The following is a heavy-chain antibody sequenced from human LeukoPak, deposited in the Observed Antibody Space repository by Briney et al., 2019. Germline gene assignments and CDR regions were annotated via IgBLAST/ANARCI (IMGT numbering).Heavy chain of an antibody. Sequence: ASVKVSCKASGYTFTNYYMHWVRQAPGQGLEWMGIINPSGGSSSYAQKFQGRVTMTRDVSTSTVYMQPSSLRSEDTAAYYCARAVVTSPRSAFDIWGQGTMVTVSS. CDR1: GYTFTNYY. CDR2: INPSGGSS. V-gene: IGHV1-46*01. D-gene: IGHD4-23*01. J-gene: IGHJ3*02. CDR3: ARAVVTSPRSAFDI.